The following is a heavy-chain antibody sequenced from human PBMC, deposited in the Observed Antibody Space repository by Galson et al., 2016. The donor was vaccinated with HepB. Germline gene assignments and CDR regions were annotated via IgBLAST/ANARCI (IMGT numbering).Heavy chain of an antibody. D-gene: IGHD5-18*01. CDR3: SSPRPGPYNYVPYYFDY. CDR1: GGTFSSYA. J-gene: IGHJ4*02. CDR2: IIPIFGTA. Sequence: SVKVSCKASGGTFSSYAISWVRQAPGQGLEWMGGIIPIFGTANYAQKFQGRVTITADKYTSTAYMDLSSLRSEATAVYYCSSPRPGPYNYVPYYFDYWGQGTLVTVSS. V-gene: IGHV1-69*06.